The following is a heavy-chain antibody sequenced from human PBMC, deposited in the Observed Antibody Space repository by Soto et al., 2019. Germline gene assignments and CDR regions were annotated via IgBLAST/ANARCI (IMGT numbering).Heavy chain of an antibody. CDR1: GYSFMNYA. D-gene: IGHD2-2*01. CDR3: ARVPRYSSDIVEVPAVMDEEWFDP. V-gene: IGHV1-3*01. Sequence: QVQLVQSGAEVKKPGASVKISCKSSGYSFMNYAMHWVRQAPGQGLEWMGWIHAGDGKTKYAQKLQGRVTITRDTSASTAYMELSSLRFEDKAVYYCARVPRYSSDIVEVPAVMDEEWFDPWGQGTLVTVSS. J-gene: IGHJ5*02. CDR2: IHAGDGKT.